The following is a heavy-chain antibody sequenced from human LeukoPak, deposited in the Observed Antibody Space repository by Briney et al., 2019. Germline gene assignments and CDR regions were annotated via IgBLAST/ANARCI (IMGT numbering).Heavy chain of an antibody. CDR3: ERDVSRWLDK. D-gene: IGHD5-24*01. CDR2: IYYSGST. CDR1: GGAISSSSYY. Sequence: SETLSLTSTVSGGAISSSSYYWGWIRQPPGKGLWWVVSIYYSGSTYYNPSLKSLVTISEYTSKNHFSLKMSSLTAPHTAVYYCERDVSRWLDKWGQGTVVTVS. V-gene: IGHV4-39*07. J-gene: IGHJ4*02.